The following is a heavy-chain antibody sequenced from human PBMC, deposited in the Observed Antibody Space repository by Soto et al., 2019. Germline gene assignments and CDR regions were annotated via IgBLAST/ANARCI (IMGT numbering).Heavy chain of an antibody. CDR1: GYSFTSYD. CDR3: VIRQFSSTSCFEGY. Sequence: QVQLVQSGAEVKKPGASVKVACKASGYSFTSYDINWVRQATGQGLEWMGWMNPNSGNTGYAQTFQGRVTMTMNTSTSTAYMELASLRSEDTAVYYCVIRQFSSTSCFEGYWGQGTLVTVSS. D-gene: IGHD2-2*01. J-gene: IGHJ4*02. V-gene: IGHV1-8*01. CDR2: MNPNSGNT.